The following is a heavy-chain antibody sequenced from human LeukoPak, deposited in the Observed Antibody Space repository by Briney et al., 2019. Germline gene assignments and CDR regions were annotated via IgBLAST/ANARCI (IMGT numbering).Heavy chain of an antibody. CDR2: IYHSGNT. CDR1: GGSISSGGYY. J-gene: IGHJ4*02. V-gene: IGHV4-30-2*01. D-gene: IGHD5-24*01. CDR3: ARARWDGYRKYYFDS. Sequence: MPSETLSLTCTVSGGSISSGGYYWSWIRQPPGKGLEWIGYIYHSGNTYYNPSLKSRVTISVVGSKNQFSLKLSSVTAADTAVYYCARARWDGYRKYYFDSWGQGTLVTVSS.